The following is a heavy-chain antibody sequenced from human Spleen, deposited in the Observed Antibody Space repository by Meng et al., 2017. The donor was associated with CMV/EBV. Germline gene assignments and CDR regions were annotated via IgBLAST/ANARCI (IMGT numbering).Heavy chain of an antibody. Sequence: GGSLRLSCAASGFTFSSYSMNWVRQAPGKGLERVSSISSSSSYIYYADSVKGRFTISRDNAKNTLYLQMKSLRTEDTALYYCAKSRLVGATTDYWGQGTLVTVSS. CDR2: ISSSSSYI. CDR3: AKSRLVGATTDY. V-gene: IGHV3-21*01. J-gene: IGHJ4*02. D-gene: IGHD1-26*01. CDR1: GFTFSSYS.